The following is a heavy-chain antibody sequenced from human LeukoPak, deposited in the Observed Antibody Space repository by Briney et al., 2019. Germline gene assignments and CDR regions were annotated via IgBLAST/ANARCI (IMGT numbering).Heavy chain of an antibody. J-gene: IGHJ5*02. CDR2: IYYSGST. CDR3: ARGHIVVVPAATPDWFDP. Sequence: SETLSLTCTVSGGSISSYYWSWIRQPPGKGLEWIGYIYYSGSTNYNPSLKSRVTISVDTSKNQFSLKLSSVTAADTAVYYCARGHIVVVPAATPDWFDPWGQGTLVTVSS. CDR1: GGSISSYY. V-gene: IGHV4-59*01. D-gene: IGHD2-2*01.